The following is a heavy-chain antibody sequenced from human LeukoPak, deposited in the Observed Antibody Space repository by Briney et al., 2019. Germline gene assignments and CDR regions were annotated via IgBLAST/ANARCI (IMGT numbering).Heavy chain of an antibody. CDR2: ISAYNGNT. CDR3: ARDREVHIVGPFDY. J-gene: IGHJ4*02. CDR1: GYTFTSYG. D-gene: IGHD2-21*01. V-gene: IGHV1-18*01. Sequence: GASVKVSCKASGYTFTSYGISWVRQAPGQGLEWMGWISAYNGNTNYAQKLQGRVTMTTDTSTSTAYMELRSLRSDDTAVYYCARDREVHIVGPFDYWGQGTLVTVSS.